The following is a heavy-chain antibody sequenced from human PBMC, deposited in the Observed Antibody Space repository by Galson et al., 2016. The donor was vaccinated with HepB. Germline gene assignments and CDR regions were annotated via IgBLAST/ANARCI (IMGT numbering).Heavy chain of an antibody. J-gene: IGHJ3*02. CDR2: IYPGDSDT. CDR3: ARPLVGGGYYPRAFEI. CDR1: GYSFPNYW. D-gene: IGHD2-15*01. V-gene: IGHV5-51*01. Sequence: QSGAEVKKPGESLKIPCEGSGYSFPNYWIAWVRQLPGKGLELMGIIYPGDSDTRYSPSFQGQVTVSADKSITTAYLHWSSLKASDTAMYYCARPLVGGGYYPRAFEIWGPGTMVTVSS.